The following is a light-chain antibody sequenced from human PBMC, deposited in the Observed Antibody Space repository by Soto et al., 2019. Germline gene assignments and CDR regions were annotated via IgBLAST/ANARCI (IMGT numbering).Light chain of an antibody. V-gene: IGKV1-5*03. Sequence: DIQLTQSPSTLSASVGDRVTITCRASQSISSWLAWYQQKPGTAPKLLIYEASTLESGVPSRFSGSRSGTEFTLTINSLQPEDFATYYCQQTASTPYTFGQGT. J-gene: IGKJ2*01. CDR2: EAS. CDR1: QSISSW. CDR3: QQTASTPYT.